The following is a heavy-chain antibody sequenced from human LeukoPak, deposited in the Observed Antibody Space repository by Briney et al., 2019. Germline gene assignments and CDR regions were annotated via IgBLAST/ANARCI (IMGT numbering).Heavy chain of an antibody. V-gene: IGHV3-21*01. D-gene: IGHD1-26*01. CDR1: GFTFSSYS. CDR2: ISSSSSYI. CDR3: ARGPPGATTIDY. J-gene: IGHJ4*02. Sequence: SGGSLRLSCAASGFTFSSYSMNWVRQAPGKGLEWVSSISSSSSYIYYADSVKGRFTISRDNAKNSLYLQMNSLRAEDTAVYYCARGPPGATTIDYWGQGTLVTVSS.